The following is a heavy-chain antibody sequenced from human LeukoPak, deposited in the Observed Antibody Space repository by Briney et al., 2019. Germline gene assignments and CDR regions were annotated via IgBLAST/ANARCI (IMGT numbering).Heavy chain of an antibody. CDR1: GFTFSSYG. CDR3: AKGGRGEDDYYFDY. CDR2: ISYDGSNK. Sequence: GGSLRLSCAATGFTFSSYGMHWVRQAPGKGLEWVAVISYDGSNKCYADSVKGRFTISRDNSKNTLYLQMNSLRAEDTAVYYCAKGGRGEDDYYFDYWGQGTLVTVSS. V-gene: IGHV3-30*18. J-gene: IGHJ4*02. D-gene: IGHD3-10*01.